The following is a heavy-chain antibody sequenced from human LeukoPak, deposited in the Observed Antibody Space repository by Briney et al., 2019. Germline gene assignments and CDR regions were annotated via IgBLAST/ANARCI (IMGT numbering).Heavy chain of an antibody. V-gene: IGHV3-30*18. CDR1: GFTFSSYG. CDR2: ISYDGSNK. CDR3: AKESESTVTTPYYFDY. J-gene: IGHJ4*02. D-gene: IGHD4-17*01. Sequence: PGRSLRLSCAASGFTFSSYGMHWVPEAPGKGLEGVAVISYDGSNKYYAASVKGRFTISRDNSKHTMYLQMNSLRAEDTAAYYCAKESESTVTTPYYFDYWGQGTLVTVSS.